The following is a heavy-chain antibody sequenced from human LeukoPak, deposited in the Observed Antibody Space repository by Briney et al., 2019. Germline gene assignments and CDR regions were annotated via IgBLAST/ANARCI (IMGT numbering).Heavy chain of an antibody. CDR1: GFTFSSYS. CDR2: ISSSSSYI. CDR3: ASLNCGGDCQNDY. V-gene: IGHV3-21*01. J-gene: IGHJ4*02. Sequence: GGSLRLSCAASGFTFSSYSMNWVRQAPGKGLEWVSSISSSSSYIYYADSVKGRFTISRDNAKNSLYLQMNSLRAEDTAVYYCASLNCGGDCQNDYWGQGTLVTVSS. D-gene: IGHD2-21*02.